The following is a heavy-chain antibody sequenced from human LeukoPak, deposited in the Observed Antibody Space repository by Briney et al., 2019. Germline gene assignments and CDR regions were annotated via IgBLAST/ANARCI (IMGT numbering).Heavy chain of an antibody. CDR1: GFTVSSNY. J-gene: IGHJ3*02. D-gene: IGHD4-17*01. V-gene: IGHV3-53*01. CDR3: ARTAVTPGSSDAFDI. CDR2: IYSGGST. Sequence: QSGGSLRLSCAASGFTVSSNYMSWVRQAPGKGLEWVSVIYSGGSTYYADSVKGRFTISRDNSQNTLYLQLNSLRAEDTAVYYCARTAVTPGSSDAFDIWGQGTMVTVSS.